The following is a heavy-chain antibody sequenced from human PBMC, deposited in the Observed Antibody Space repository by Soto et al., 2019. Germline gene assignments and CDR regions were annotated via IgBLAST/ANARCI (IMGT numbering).Heavy chain of an antibody. Sequence: GGSLRLSCAASGFTFSSYGMHWVRQAPGKGLEWVAVISYDGSNKYYADSVKGRFTISRDNSKNTLYLQMNSLRAEDTAVYYCAKPPGEYDSSGRTFGYFDYWGQGTLVTVSS. J-gene: IGHJ4*02. CDR2: ISYDGSNK. V-gene: IGHV3-30*18. CDR3: AKPPGEYDSSGRTFGYFDY. CDR1: GFTFSSYG. D-gene: IGHD3-22*01.